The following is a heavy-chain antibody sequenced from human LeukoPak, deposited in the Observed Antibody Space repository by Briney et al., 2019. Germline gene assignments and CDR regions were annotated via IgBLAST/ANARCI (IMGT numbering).Heavy chain of an antibody. CDR1: GGSISSYY. CDR2: IYHSGST. J-gene: IGHJ4*02. D-gene: IGHD3-10*01. CDR3: AREFGARFDY. Sequence: PSETLSLTCTVSGGSISSYYWSWIRQPPGKGLEWIGYIYHSGSTYYNPSLKSRVTISVDRSKNQFSLKLNSVTAADTAVYYCAREFGARFDYWGQGTLVTVSS. V-gene: IGHV4-59*12.